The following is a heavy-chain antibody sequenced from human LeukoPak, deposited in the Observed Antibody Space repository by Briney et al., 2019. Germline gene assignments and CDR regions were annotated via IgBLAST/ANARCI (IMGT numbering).Heavy chain of an antibody. V-gene: IGHV1-46*01. Sequence: EASVKVSCKASGYTFTSYYMHWVRQAPGQGLEWMGIINPSGGSTSYAQKFQGRVTMTRDTSTSTVYMELSSLRSEDTAVYYCARVRVRGLRNYWFDPWGQGTLVTVSS. CDR2: INPSGGST. CDR3: ARVRVRGLRNYWFDP. CDR1: GYTFTSYY. D-gene: IGHD3-10*01. J-gene: IGHJ5*02.